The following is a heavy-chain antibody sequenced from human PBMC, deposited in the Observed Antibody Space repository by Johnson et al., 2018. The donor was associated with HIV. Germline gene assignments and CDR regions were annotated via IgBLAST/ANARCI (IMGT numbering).Heavy chain of an antibody. CDR1: GFTFDDYG. D-gene: IGHD1-26*01. CDR3: AKDSIEWELRAFDI. J-gene: IGHJ3*02. Sequence: VQLVESGGGVVRPGGSLRLSCAASGFTFDDYGMSWVRHAPGKGLEWVSFIYSGGDIYYADSVKGRFTISRDNSKNTLYLQMNSLRAEDTAVYYCAKDSIEWELRAFDIWGQGTMVTVSS. CDR2: IYSGGDI. V-gene: IGHV3-23*03.